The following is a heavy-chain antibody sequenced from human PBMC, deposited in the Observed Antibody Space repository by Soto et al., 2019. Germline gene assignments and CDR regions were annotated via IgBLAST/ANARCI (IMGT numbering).Heavy chain of an antibody. CDR3: ARRTWGMDV. D-gene: IGHD2-8*01. CDR1: SGSIRSSNW. V-gene: IGHV4-4*02. Sequence: QVQLQESGPGLVKASGTLSLTCAVSSGSIRSSNWWSWVRQSPGKGLEWIGEIFHNGNTYYNPSLNSRVTISVDTSTSPFSLNLRSVTAADTAVYYCARRTWGMDVWGQGTTVTVSS. CDR2: IFHNGNT. J-gene: IGHJ6*02.